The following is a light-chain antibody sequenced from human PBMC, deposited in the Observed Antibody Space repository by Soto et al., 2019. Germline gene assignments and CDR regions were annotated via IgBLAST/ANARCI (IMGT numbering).Light chain of an antibody. J-gene: IGLJ1*01. CDR2: DTS. CDR3: LLSYSGALYV. Sequence: QSVVTQEPSLTVSPGGTVTLTCGSSTGAVTSGHYPYWFQQKPGQAPRTLIYDTSNKHSWTPARFSGSLLGGKAALTLSGAQSEDEAEYYCLLSYSGALYVFGTGTKVTVL. V-gene: IGLV7-46*01. CDR1: TGAVTSGHY.